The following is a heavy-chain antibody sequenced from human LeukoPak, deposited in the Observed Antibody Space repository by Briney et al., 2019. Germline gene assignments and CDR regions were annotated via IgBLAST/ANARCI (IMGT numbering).Heavy chain of an antibody. J-gene: IGHJ5*02. Sequence: SVKVSCKASGGTFSSYAISWVRQAPGQGLEWMGRIIPIFGTANYAQKFQGGVTITTDESTSTAYMELSSLRSEDTAVYYCARESGNWFDPWGQGTLVTVCS. CDR3: ARESGNWFDP. V-gene: IGHV1-69*05. CDR2: IIPIFGTA. CDR1: GGTFSSYA.